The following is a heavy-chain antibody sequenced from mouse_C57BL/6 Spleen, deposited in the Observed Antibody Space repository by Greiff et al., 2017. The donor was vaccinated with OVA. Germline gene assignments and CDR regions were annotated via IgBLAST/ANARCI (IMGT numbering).Heavy chain of an antibody. V-gene: IGHV5-4*01. D-gene: IGHD2-4*01. CDR2: ISDGGSYT. CDR3: ARDDDYDGGTAY. Sequence: EVKLVESGGGLVKPGGSLKLSCAASGFTFSSYAMSWVRQTPEKRLEWVATISDGGSYTYYPDNVKGRFTISRDNAKNNLYLQMSHLKSEDTAMYYCARDDDYDGGTAYWGQGTLVTVSA. CDR1: GFTFSSYA. J-gene: IGHJ3*01.